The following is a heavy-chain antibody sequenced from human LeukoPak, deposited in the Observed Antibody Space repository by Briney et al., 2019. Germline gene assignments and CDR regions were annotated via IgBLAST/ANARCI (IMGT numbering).Heavy chain of an antibody. V-gene: IGHV4-39*01. CDR3: ARQEPAAMGFDP. J-gene: IGHJ5*02. CDR2: VSHTGAT. Sequence: SETLSLTCTVSGGSITSSPYHWAWIRQPPGRGPEWIGTVSHTGATQYSPSLKSRVTISVDTSKNQFSLKLSSVTAADTAVYYYARQEPAAMGFDPWGQGTLVTVSS. D-gene: IGHD2-2*01. CDR1: GGSITSSPYH.